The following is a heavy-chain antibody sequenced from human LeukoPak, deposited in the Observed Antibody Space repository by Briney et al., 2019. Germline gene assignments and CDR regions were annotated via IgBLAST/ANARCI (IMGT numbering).Heavy chain of an antibody. CDR2: IYYSGST. CDR1: GGSIRSSSYH. J-gene: IGHJ3*02. CDR3: AREIDRGYSYGHDAFDI. Sequence: SETLSLTCTVSGGSIRSSSYHWGWIRQPPGKGLEWIGSIYYSGSTYYNPSLKSRVTISVDTSKNQFSLKLNSVTAADTAVYYCAREIDRGYSYGHDAFDIWGQGTMVTVSS. D-gene: IGHD5-18*01. V-gene: IGHV4-39*07.